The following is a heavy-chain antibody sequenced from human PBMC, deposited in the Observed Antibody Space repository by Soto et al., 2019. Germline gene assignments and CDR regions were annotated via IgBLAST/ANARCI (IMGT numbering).Heavy chain of an antibody. J-gene: IGHJ6*02. CDR3: ARTGGMDV. V-gene: IGHV4-34*01. CDR1: GGSFSGYS. Sequence: QVQLQQLGAGLLKPSETLSLTCAVYGGSFSGYSWSCLRQPPGKGPEWIGEINHSANTKYTPSLESRVTIAVDTSKNQFSLKLNSVSAADTAVYYCARTGGMDVWSQGATVTVSS. CDR2: INHSANT.